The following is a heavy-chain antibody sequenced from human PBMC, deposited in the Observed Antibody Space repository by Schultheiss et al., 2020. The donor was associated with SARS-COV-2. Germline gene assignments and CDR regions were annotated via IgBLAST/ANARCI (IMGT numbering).Heavy chain of an antibody. V-gene: IGHV4-59*08. D-gene: IGHD3-3*01. CDR1: GVSVSSYC. J-gene: IGHJ4*02. Sequence: SQTLSLTCNVSGVSVSSYCWNWIRQPPGKGLEWIGFIHDSGNTNYSPSLKSRLTISVDTSKNQFSLKLTSVTAADTAIYYCARGNDFVYFFDSWGQGTLVTVSS. CDR2: IHDSGNT. CDR3: ARGNDFVYFFDS.